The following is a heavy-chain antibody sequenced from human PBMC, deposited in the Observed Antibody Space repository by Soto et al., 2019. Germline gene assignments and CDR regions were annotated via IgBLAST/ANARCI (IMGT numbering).Heavy chain of an antibody. CDR1: GGSISSYY. CDR2: IYYSGST. CDR3: EGVDYGSGLDNDGSYYSYSVMDV. Sequence: QVQLQESGPGLVKPSETLSLTCTVSGGSISSYYWSWIRQPPGKGLEWIGYIYYSGSTNYNPSLKRRVNISLRTPTNQFFLKLSCVTAADTDVYYCEGVDYGSGLDNDGSYYSYSVMDVWGQGTTVSVSS. D-gene: IGHD3-10*01. J-gene: IGHJ6*02. V-gene: IGHV4-59*01.